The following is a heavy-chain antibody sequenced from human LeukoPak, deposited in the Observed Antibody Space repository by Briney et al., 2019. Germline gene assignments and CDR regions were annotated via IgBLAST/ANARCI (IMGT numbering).Heavy chain of an antibody. CDR1: GGSFSGYY. J-gene: IGHJ5*02. CDR2: INHSGST. CDR3: ARGQQWLGHNWFDP. Sequence: SETLSLTCAVYGGSFSGYYWSWLRQPPGKGLEWIGEINHSGSTNYNPSLKSRVTISVDTSKNQFSLKLSSVTAADTAVYYCARGQQWLGHNWFDPWGQGTLVTVSS. V-gene: IGHV4-34*01. D-gene: IGHD6-19*01.